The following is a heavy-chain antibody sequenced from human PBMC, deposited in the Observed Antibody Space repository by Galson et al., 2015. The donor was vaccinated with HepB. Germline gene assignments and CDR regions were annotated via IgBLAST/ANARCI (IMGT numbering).Heavy chain of an antibody. CDR1: GFTFTDHY. V-gene: IGHV3-11*06. J-gene: IGHJ4*02. CDR2: ISSTSSDT. Sequence: SLRLSCAASGFTFTDHYMSWFRQAPGKGLECLSYISSTSSDTNYADSVKGRFTISRDNATKSLYLQMNDLRVEDTAVYYCTRDTRVPNHWGQGTLVTVSS. CDR3: TRDTRVPNH. D-gene: IGHD2-15*01.